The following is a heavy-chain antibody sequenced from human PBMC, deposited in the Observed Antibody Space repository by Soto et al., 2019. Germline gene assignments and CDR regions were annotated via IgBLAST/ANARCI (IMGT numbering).Heavy chain of an antibody. CDR3: ARFKVGVVPVAIQVEYYYYGMDV. Sequence: SVKVSCRASGGTFSSYAISWVRQAPGQGLEWMGGIIPIFGTANYAQKFQGRVTITADESTSTAYMELSSLRSEDTAVYYCARFKVGVVPVAIQVEYYYYGMDVWGQGTTVTVSS. CDR1: GGTFSSYA. D-gene: IGHD2-2*01. CDR2: IIPIFGTA. J-gene: IGHJ6*02. V-gene: IGHV1-69*13.